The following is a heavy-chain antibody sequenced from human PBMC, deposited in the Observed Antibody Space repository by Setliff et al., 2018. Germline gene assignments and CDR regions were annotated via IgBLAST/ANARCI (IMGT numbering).Heavy chain of an antibody. D-gene: IGHD2-15*01. J-gene: IGHJ4*02. CDR3: AREAKRNVVVVVAATPVY. Sequence: PSETLSLTCTVSGGSISSGSYYWSWIRQPAGKGLEWIGHIYTSGSTNYNPSLKSRVTISVDTSKNQFSLKLSSVTAADTAVYYCAREAKRNVVVVVAATPVYWGQGTLVTVSS. CDR2: IYTSGST. CDR1: GGSISSGSYY. V-gene: IGHV4-61*09.